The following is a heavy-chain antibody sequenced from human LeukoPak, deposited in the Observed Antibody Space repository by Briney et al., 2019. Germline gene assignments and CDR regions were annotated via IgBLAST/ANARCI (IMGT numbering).Heavy chain of an antibody. J-gene: IGHJ3*02. CDR3: AIRGFDWYLAAFDI. Sequence: PGGSLRLSCAASGFTFSSYAMHWVRQPPGKGLEWIGEINHSGSTNYNPSLKSRVTISVDTSKNQFSLKLSSVTAADTAVYYCAIRGFDWYLAAFDIWGQGTMVTVSS. D-gene: IGHD3-9*01. CDR1: GFTFSSYA. V-gene: IGHV4-34*08. CDR2: INHSGST.